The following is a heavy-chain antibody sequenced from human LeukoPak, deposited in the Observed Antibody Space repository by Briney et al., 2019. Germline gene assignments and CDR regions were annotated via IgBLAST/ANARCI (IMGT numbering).Heavy chain of an antibody. CDR2: IYYSGST. CDR1: GGSISSSSYY. Sequence: SETLSLTCTVSGGSISSSSYYWGWIRQPPGKGLEWIGSIYYSGSTYYNPSLKSRVTISVDTSKNQFSLKLSSVTAADTAVYYCARDGEAITFGGVIPYYWGQGTLVTVSS. CDR3: ARDGEAITFGGVIPYY. D-gene: IGHD3-16*02. V-gene: IGHV4-39*07. J-gene: IGHJ4*02.